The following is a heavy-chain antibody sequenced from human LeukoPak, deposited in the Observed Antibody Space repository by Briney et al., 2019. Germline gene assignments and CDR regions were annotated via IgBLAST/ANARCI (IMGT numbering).Heavy chain of an antibody. J-gene: IGHJ5*02. D-gene: IGHD6-19*01. V-gene: IGHV4-59*01. Sequence: PSETLSLTCAVYGGSFSGYYWSWIRQPPGKGLEWIGYIYYSGSTNYNPSLKSRVTISVDTSKNQFSLKLSSVTAADTAVYYCARAVAGTSHLNWFDPWGQGTLVTVSS. CDR3: ARAVAGTSHLNWFDP. CDR2: IYYSGST. CDR1: GGSFSGYY.